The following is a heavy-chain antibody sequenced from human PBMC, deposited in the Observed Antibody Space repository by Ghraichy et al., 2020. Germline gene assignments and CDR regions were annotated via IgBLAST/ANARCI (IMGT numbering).Heavy chain of an antibody. CDR3: ARSGPTRDDSSGYYYVPKLHYYYYYGMDV. CDR2: IYYSGST. J-gene: IGHJ6*02. D-gene: IGHD3-22*01. V-gene: IGHV4-59*01. Sequence: SETLSLTCTVSGGSISSYYWSWIRQPPGKGLEWIGYIYYSGSTNYNPSLKSRVTISVDTSKNQFSLKLSSVTAADTAVYYCARSGPTRDDSSGYYYVPKLHYYYYYGMDVWGQGTTVTVSS. CDR1: GGSISSYY.